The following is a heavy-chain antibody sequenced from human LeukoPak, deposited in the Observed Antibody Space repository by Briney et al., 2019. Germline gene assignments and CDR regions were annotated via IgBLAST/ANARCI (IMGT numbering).Heavy chain of an antibody. V-gene: IGHV3-48*03. D-gene: IGHD5-12*01. J-gene: IGHJ4*02. CDR1: GFTFSSYE. CDR2: ISSSGSTI. Sequence: PGGSLRLSCAASGFTFSSYEMNWVRQAPGKGLEWVSYISSSGSTIYYADSVKGRFTISRDNAKNSPYLQMNSLRAEDTAVYYCAREGGYSGYDLDYWGQGTLVTVSS. CDR3: AREGGYSGYDLDY.